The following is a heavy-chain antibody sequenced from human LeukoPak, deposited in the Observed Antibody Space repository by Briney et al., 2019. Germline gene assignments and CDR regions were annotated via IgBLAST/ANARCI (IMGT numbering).Heavy chain of an antibody. V-gene: IGHV4-59*13. J-gene: IGHJ2*01. CDR3: ARGPKDRRDDYKSNWSFDL. CDR2: NYYTGST. CDR1: GDSLRRYL. Sequence: SETLSLTCTVSGDSLRRYLWSWIRQPPGKGLECIGYNYYTGSTNYNPSLKSRVTISVDTSKNQFSLKLTSVTAADPAVYYCARGPKDRRDDYKSNWSFDLWGRGTLVTVSS. D-gene: IGHD5-24*01.